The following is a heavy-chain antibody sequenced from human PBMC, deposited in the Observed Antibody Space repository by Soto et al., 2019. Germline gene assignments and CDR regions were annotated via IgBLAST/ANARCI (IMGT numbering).Heavy chain of an antibody. D-gene: IGHD4-17*01. J-gene: IGHJ4*02. Sequence: SETLPLTCTVSADSISSRAYYWVWIRQPPWKRLEWIRSTYYSGSTYYNPSLKCRFIISVNTSKIQFSLNLSSVTAADTAVYYCARQATANYDDYYFDYWGQGTLVTVCS. CDR2: TYYSGST. CDR3: ARQATANYDDYYFDY. CDR1: ADSISSRAYY. V-gene: IGHV4-39*01.